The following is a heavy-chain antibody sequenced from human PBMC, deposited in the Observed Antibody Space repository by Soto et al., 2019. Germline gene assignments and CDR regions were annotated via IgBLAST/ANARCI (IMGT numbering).Heavy chain of an antibody. D-gene: IGHD1-26*01. CDR2: IYYSGTI. CDR3: ARVVVGRVRAATSLFDY. CDR1: CAPLGCGGYY. V-gene: IGHV4-31*03. J-gene: IGHJ4*02. Sequence: LSPPCSVSCAPLGCGGYYWSWVRQQPGEGLEWIGYIYYSGTIYYNSSLKSRVSISVDTSRNQFSLKLTSVTAADTAVYYCARVVVGRVRAATSLFDYWGPGTLVTVSS.